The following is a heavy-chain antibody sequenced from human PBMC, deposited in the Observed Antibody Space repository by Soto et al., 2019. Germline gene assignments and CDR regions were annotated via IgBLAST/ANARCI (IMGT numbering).Heavy chain of an antibody. CDR3: ARGLSGTPYYGMDV. J-gene: IGHJ6*02. CDR2: IDPSDSYT. D-gene: IGHD6-13*01. Sequence: PGESLKISCQGSGYSFTSYWISWVRQMPGKGLEWMGRIDPSDSYTNYSPSFQGHVTISADKSISTAYLQWSSLKASDTAMYYCARGLSGTPYYGMDVWGQGTTVTVSS. V-gene: IGHV5-10-1*01. CDR1: GYSFTSYW.